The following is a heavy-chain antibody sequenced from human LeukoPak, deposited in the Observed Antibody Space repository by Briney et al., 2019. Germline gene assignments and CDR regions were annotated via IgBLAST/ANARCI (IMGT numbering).Heavy chain of an antibody. V-gene: IGHV3-7*01. Sequence: GGSLRLSCAASGFTFSSYWMSWVSQAPGKGLEWVANIKQDGSEKYYVDSVKGRFTISRDNAKNSLYLQMNSLRAEDTAVYYCARGLGDDAFDIWGQGTMVTVSS. CDR1: GFTFSSYW. J-gene: IGHJ3*02. CDR3: ARGLGDDAFDI. CDR2: IKQDGSEK. D-gene: IGHD3-3*01.